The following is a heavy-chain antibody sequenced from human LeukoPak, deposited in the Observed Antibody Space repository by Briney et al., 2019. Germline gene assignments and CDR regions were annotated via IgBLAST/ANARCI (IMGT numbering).Heavy chain of an antibody. J-gene: IGHJ5*01. V-gene: IGHV5-51*01. CDR1: GSAFTNYW. CDR2: IYPGDAHT. CDR3: ARLYTTLTRSIWGRFDS. D-gene: IGHD3-16*01. Sequence: PGAALQISCKTAGSAFTNYWIAWGRQMPGQGGEWGGIIYPGDAHTRYSPSYEGQVTISDDKSNTTAELKWSSLKASNTAIYYCARLYTTLTRSIWGRFDSWGQGTLATVSS.